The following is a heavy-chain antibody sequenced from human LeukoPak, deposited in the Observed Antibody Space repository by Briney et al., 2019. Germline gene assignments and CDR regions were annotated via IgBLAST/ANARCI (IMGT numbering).Heavy chain of an antibody. Sequence: SETLSLTCTVSGGSIISNYWSWIRQSAGTGLEWLGRIYGSGITDYNPSLKSRVTMSLDTSRKQFFLRLTSVTAADTAVYYCARLKFYDSTGYSPGYYMDVWGKGTTVSVFS. V-gene: IGHV4-4*07. CDR1: GGSIISNY. J-gene: IGHJ6*03. CDR3: ARLKFYDSTGYSPGYYMDV. CDR2: IYGSGIT. D-gene: IGHD3-22*01.